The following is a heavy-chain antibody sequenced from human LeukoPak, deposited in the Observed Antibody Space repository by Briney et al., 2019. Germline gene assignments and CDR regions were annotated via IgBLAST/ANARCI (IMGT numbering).Heavy chain of an antibody. V-gene: IGHV4-39*07. CDR2: IYYSGST. Sequence: KPSETLSLTCTVSGGSISSSSYYWGWIRQPPGKGLEWIGSIYYSGSTYYNPSLKSRVTISVDTSKNQFSLKLSSVTAADTAVYYCARCLPAAGDTKGGLDYWGQGTLVTVSS. D-gene: IGHD6-13*01. J-gene: IGHJ4*02. CDR1: GGSISSSSYY. CDR3: ARCLPAAGDTKGGLDY.